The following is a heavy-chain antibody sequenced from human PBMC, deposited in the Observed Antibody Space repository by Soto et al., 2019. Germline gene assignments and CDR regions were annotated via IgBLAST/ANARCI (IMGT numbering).Heavy chain of an antibody. Sequence: SETLSLTCAVYGGSFSGYYWSWIRQPPGKGLEWIGEINHSGSTNYNPSLKSRVTISVDTSKNQFSLKLSSVTAADTAVYYCARGLKSNYANSWFDPWGQGTLVTVSS. CDR3: ARGLKSNYANSWFDP. V-gene: IGHV4-34*01. CDR2: INHSGST. D-gene: IGHD4-4*01. CDR1: GGSFSGYY. J-gene: IGHJ5*02.